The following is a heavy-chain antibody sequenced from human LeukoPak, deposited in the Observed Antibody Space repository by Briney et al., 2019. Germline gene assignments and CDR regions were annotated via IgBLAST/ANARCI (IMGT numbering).Heavy chain of an antibody. J-gene: IGHJ4*02. CDR1: GASVSSSY. Sequence: SETLSLTCTVSGASVSSSYWNWIRQPAGKGLEWIGRIYNSGSINHNPSLESRVTISVDRSKNQFSLKLTSVAAADTAVYYCANSISMDFEYWGQGILVTVSS. D-gene: IGHD2/OR15-2a*01. V-gene: IGHV4-4*07. CDR2: IYNSGSI. CDR3: ANSISMDFEY.